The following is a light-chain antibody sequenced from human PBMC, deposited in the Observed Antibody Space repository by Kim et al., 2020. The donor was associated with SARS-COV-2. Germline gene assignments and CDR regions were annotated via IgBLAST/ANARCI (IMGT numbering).Light chain of an antibody. J-gene: IGKJ5*01. CDR2: AAS. Sequence: DIQMTQSPSSLSASVGDRVTITCRASQGINNWLAWYQQKPEKAPKSLMYAASTLQTGVSSRFSVRGSGTDFSLTICDLQPEDCATYFFQQYKTYPPTVGQRTRLESK. CDR1: QGINNW. V-gene: IGKV1D-16*01. CDR3: QQYKTYPPT.